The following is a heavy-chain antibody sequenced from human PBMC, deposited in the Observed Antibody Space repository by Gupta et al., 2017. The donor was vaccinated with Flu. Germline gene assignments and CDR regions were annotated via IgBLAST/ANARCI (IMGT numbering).Heavy chain of an antibody. J-gene: IGHJ4*02. D-gene: IGHD3-3*01. CDR3: ARAGNYDVWSGRDATLGY. CDR2: IYYSGST. Sequence: QVQLQESGPGLVKPSQTLSLTCTVSGGSISSGGYYWSWIRQHPGKGLEWIGYIYYSGSTYYNPSRNSRVTISVDTSKKQFALKLRSVTAADPAVYDCARAGNYDVWSGRDATLGYGFQGTLVTVSS. CDR1: GGSISSGGYY. V-gene: IGHV4-31*03.